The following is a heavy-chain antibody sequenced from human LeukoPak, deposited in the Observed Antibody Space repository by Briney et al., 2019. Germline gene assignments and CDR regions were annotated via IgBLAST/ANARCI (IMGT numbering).Heavy chain of an antibody. CDR2: IYYSGST. J-gene: IGHJ4*02. CDR3: ARDGYRGIDY. Sequence: SETLSLTCVVSGGSITSFDWWNWVRQPPGKGLEWIGYIYYSGSTNYNPSLKSRVTISVDTSKNQFSLKLSSVTAADTAVYYCARDGYRGIDYWGQGTLVTVSS. CDR1: GGSITSFDW. V-gene: IGHV4-59*01. D-gene: IGHD5-12*01.